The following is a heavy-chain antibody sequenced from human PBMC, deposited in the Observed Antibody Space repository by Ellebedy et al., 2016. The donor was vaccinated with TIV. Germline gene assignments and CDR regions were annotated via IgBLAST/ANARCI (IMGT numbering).Heavy chain of an antibody. CDR1: HGSISNYF. J-gene: IGHJ4*02. CDR2: IYHSGSS. Sequence: MPSETLSLTCTVSHGSISNYFWSWIRQPPGKGLEWIGYIYHSGSSNYNPALKSRVTISVDTSKNQFSLKLSSVTAADTAVYYCARVYNSGLYVGWWGQGTLVTVSS. D-gene: IGHD6-19*01. V-gene: IGHV4-59*01. CDR3: ARVYNSGLYVGW.